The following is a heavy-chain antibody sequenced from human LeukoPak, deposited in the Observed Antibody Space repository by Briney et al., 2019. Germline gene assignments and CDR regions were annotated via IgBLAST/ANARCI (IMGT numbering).Heavy chain of an antibody. V-gene: IGHV4-59*08. CDR3: AGSYFYDGNRYFDY. Sequence: SETLSLTCNVSGGSITSYYWNWIRQPPGKGLEWIGYIYYTGSTNSNPSLRSRVTMSLDTSKNQFSLKLSSVTATDTTRYYCAGSYFYDGNRYFDYWGQGALVTVSS. D-gene: IGHD3-22*01. J-gene: IGHJ4*02. CDR1: GGSITSYY. CDR2: IYYTGST.